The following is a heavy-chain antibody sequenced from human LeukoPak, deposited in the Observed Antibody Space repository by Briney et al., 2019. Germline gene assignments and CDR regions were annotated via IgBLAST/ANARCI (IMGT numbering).Heavy chain of an antibody. CDR3: ARASGPFDY. D-gene: IGHD3-10*01. CDR2: IWNDGSNK. V-gene: IGHV3-33*01. J-gene: IGHJ4*02. Sequence: GGSLRLSCVATGFMFSVYGMHWVRQAPGKGLEWVAVIWNDGSNKYYADSVKGRFTISRDNSKNTLYLQMNSLRAEDTAVYSCARASGPFDYWGQGTLVTVSS. CDR1: GFMFSVYG.